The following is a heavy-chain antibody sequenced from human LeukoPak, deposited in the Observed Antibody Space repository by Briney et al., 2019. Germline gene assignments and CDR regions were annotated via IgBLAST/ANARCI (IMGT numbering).Heavy chain of an antibody. J-gene: IGHJ5*02. Sequence: SETLSLTCTVSGASVSSASYWTWIRQPPGKGVEWIAHIYNGVNTNYNPSLKSRVTISVDRSKNQFSLKLSSVTAADTAVYYCARVVVPAAPPDNWFDPWGQGTLVTVSS. CDR1: GASVSSASY. CDR2: IYNGVNT. CDR3: ARVVVPAAPPDNWFDP. V-gene: IGHV4-61*01. D-gene: IGHD2-2*01.